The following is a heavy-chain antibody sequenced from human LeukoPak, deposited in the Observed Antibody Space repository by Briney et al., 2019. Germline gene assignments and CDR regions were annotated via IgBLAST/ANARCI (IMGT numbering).Heavy chain of an antibody. J-gene: IGHJ4*02. Sequence: GASVKVSCKASGYTLTHYGISWVRQAPGQGLEGMGWICAYTGNTNYAQKIQGRVTMTTDTSTSTAYMELRSLRSDDTAVYYCARRGGYSSGSGFSPYYFDYWGQGTLVTVSS. CDR1: GYTLTHYG. D-gene: IGHD2-15*01. CDR3: ARRGGYSSGSGFSPYYFDY. CDR2: ICAYTGNT. V-gene: IGHV1-18*01.